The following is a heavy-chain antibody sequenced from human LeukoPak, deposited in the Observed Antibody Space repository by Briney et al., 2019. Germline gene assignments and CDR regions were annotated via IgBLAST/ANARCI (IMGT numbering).Heavy chain of an antibody. V-gene: IGHV4-59*11. CDR3: ARHVTTIFGVVVQRAFDI. CDR1: GGSISRHY. D-gene: IGHD3-3*01. Sequence: SETLSLTCTVSGGSISRHYWSWIRPPPGKGLEWIGYIYYSGSTNYNPSLKSRVTISVDTSKNQFSLKLSSVAAADTAVYYCARHVTTIFGVVVQRAFDIWGQGTMVTVSS. CDR2: IYYSGST. J-gene: IGHJ3*02.